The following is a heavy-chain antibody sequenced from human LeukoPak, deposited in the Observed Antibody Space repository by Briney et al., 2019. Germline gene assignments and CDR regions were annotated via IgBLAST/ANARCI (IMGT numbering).Heavy chain of an antibody. CDR2: ISAYNGNT. CDR1: GYTFTSYG. Sequence: ASVKVSCKASGYTFTSYGISWVRQAPGQGLEWMGWISAYNGNTNYAKKLQERVTMTTDTSTSTAYMELRSLRSDDTAVYYCARDPVQSPLRGYYRDYWGQGTLVTVSS. CDR3: ARDPVQSPLRGYYRDY. V-gene: IGHV1-18*01. D-gene: IGHD3-22*01. J-gene: IGHJ4*02.